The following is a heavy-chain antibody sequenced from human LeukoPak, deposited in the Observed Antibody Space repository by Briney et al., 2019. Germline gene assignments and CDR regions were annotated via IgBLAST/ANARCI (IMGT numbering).Heavy chain of an antibody. V-gene: IGHV3-66*02. CDR2: IYSGGST. CDR1: GFTVSRNY. CDR3: AGNSRDSSPNY. D-gene: IGHD6-13*01. J-gene: IGHJ4*02. Sequence: GGSLRLSCAASGFTVSRNYMNRVRQAPGKGLEWVSVIYSGGSTYYADSVKGRFTISRDNSKNTLYLQMNSLRAEDTAVYYCAGNSRDSSPNYWGQGTLVTVSS.